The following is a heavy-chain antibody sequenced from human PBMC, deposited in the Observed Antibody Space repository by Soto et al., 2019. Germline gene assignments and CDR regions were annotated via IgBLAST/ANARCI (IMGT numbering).Heavy chain of an antibody. J-gene: IGHJ4*02. D-gene: IGHD3-16*02. CDR2: IKQDGSEK. CDR3: ANAEHPRRSIGFDY. Sequence: LRLSCAASGFTFSSYWMSWVRQAPGKGLEWVANIKQDGSEKYYVDSVKGRFTISRDNAKNSLYLQMNSLRAEDTAIYYCANAEHPRRSIGFDYWGQGTLVTVSS. CDR1: GFTFSSYW. V-gene: IGHV3-7*03.